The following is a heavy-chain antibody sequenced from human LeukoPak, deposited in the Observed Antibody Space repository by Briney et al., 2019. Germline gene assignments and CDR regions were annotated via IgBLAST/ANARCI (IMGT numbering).Heavy chain of an antibody. V-gene: IGHV3-53*01. CDR1: GFIVSSNN. Sequence: PGGSLRLSCAASGFIVSSNNMNWVRQAPGKGLEWVSVIYSGGSTYYADSVKGRFTISRDNSKNTLYLQMNSLRAEDTAVYYCARDPFPDYYGSGSYNNWFDPWGQGTLVTVSS. CDR3: ARDPFPDYYGSGSYNNWFDP. J-gene: IGHJ5*02. CDR2: IYSGGST. D-gene: IGHD3-10*01.